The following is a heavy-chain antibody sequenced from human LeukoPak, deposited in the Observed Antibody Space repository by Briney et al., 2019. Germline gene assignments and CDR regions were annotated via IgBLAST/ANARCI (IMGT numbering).Heavy chain of an antibody. CDR1: GFTFSNYA. D-gene: IGHD3-22*01. J-gene: IGHJ4*02. Sequence: PGGSLRLSCAASGFTFSNYAMSWVRQAPGKGLEWVSAISGSGGSTYYADSVKGRFTISRDNAKNTLYLQMNSLRAEDTAVYYCARDGMIVVDWGQGTLVTVSS. V-gene: IGHV3-23*01. CDR2: ISGSGGST. CDR3: ARDGMIVVD.